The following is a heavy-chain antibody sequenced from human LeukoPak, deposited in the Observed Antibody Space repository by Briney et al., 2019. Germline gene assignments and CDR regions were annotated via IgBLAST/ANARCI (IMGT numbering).Heavy chain of an antibody. CDR2: SSTSGSTI. Sequence: GGSLRLSCAASGLTFSDFHMCWIRQAPGKGLEWVSFSSTSGSTIFYADSVKGRFTISRDNAKNSLYLQMNSLRAEDTAVYYCARERADALDIWGPGTMVIVSP. V-gene: IGHV3-11*01. J-gene: IGHJ3*02. CDR1: GLTFSDFH. CDR3: ARERADALDI.